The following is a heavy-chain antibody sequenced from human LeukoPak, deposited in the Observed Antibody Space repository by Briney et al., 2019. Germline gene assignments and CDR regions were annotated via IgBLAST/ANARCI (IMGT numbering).Heavy chain of an antibody. D-gene: IGHD3-10*01. V-gene: IGHV4-4*02. CDR3: ARARMVRGVIGYFDY. CDR1: GGSISSNNW. Sequence: KTSETLSLTCAVSGGSISSNNWWGWVRQPPGKGLEWIGEIYHSGSPNYNPSLKSRVTISVDKSRNHFSLKLSSVTAADTAVYYCARARMVRGVIGYFDYWGQGTLVTVSS. CDR2: IYHSGSP. J-gene: IGHJ4*02.